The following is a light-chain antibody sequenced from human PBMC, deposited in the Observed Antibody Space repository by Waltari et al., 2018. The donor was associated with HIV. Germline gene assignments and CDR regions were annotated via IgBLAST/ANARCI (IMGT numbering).Light chain of an antibody. Sequence: QSLLTQPPSVSATPGQRITISCTGNKSKIGAGHDVHGYRQLPGTAPSLLICANSKRPSGVPDRISGSKSTASASLAITGLQAEDEGYYYCQSSDIRLHGLWVFGGGTKVTVL. CDR3: QSSDIRLHGLWV. J-gene: IGLJ3*02. CDR1: KSKIGAGHD. V-gene: IGLV1-40*01. CDR2: ANS.